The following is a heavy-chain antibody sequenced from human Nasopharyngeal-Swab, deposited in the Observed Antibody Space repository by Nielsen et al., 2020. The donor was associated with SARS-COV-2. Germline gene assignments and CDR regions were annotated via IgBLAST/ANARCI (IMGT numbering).Heavy chain of an antibody. CDR1: GFTFSDYY. V-gene: IGHV3-11*01. CDR3: VREYSSSWYLDS. CDR2: ISSSGSLT. Sequence: GGSLRLSCAASGFTFSDYYMSWIRQAPGKGLEWISYISSSGSLTHYADSVKGRFTISRDNAQNSLHLQIDALRADDSAVYYCVREYSSSWYLDSWGHGTLVTVSS. D-gene: IGHD6-13*01. J-gene: IGHJ4*01.